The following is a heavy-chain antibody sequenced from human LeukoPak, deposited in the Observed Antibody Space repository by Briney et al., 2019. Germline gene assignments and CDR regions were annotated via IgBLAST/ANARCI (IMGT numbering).Heavy chain of an antibody. Sequence: ASVMVSCKASGYTFTDYYIHWVRQAPGQGLEWMGRINPNSGGTNYAQKFQDRVTMTRDTSISTAYMELSRLRSDDTAVYFCARATLSDYYFNYWGQGPLVTVSS. CDR1: GYTFTDYY. V-gene: IGHV1-2*06. CDR2: INPNSGGT. CDR3: ARATLSDYYFNY. J-gene: IGHJ4*02.